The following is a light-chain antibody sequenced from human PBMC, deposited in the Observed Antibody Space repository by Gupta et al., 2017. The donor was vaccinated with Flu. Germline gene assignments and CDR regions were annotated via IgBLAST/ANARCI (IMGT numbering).Light chain of an antibody. CDR1: QSISTY. CDR2: AAS. Sequence: DIQMTQSPSSLSASVGDRVTISCRASQSISTYLNWYQQKPGKAPELLIYAASTLQSGVPSRFSGSGSGTDFTLTISSLQSEDSATFFCQQSYSRPYTFGQGTKLEIK. V-gene: IGKV1-39*01. J-gene: IGKJ2*01. CDR3: QQSYSRPYT.